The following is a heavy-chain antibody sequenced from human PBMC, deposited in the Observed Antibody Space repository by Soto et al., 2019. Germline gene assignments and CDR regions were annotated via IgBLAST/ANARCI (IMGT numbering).Heavy chain of an antibody. V-gene: IGHV4-34*01. CDR2: INHSGST. D-gene: IGHD3-22*01. J-gene: IGHJ5*02. Sequence: TSETLSLTCAVYGGSFSGYYWSWIRQPPGKGLEWIGEINHSGSTNYNPSLKRRVTISVDTSKNQFSLKLSSVTAADTAVYYCARGPITTNPRFDPWGQGTLVTVSS. CDR1: GGSFSGYY. CDR3: ARGPITTNPRFDP.